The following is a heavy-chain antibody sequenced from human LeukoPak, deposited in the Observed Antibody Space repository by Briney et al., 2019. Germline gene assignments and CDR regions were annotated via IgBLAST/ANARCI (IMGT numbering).Heavy chain of an antibody. CDR1: GGSISSSNW. CDR3: ARHSSGSTVTTWFDP. CDR2: IYHSGST. J-gene: IGHJ5*02. Sequence: SETLSLTCAVSGGSISSSNWWSWVRQPPGKGLEWIGEIYHSGSTNYNPSLKSRVTISVDKSKNQFSLKLSSVTAADTAVYYCARHSSGSTVTTWFDPWGQGTLVTVSS. V-gene: IGHV4-4*02. D-gene: IGHD4-17*01.